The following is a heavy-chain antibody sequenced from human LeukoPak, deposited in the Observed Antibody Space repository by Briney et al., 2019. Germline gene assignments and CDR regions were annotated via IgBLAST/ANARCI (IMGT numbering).Heavy chain of an antibody. CDR3: ARPVAVAGFEYYYYGMDV. CDR1: GGTFISYA. Sequence: GASVKVSCKASGGTFISYAISWVRQAPGQGLEWMGGIIPIFGTANYAQKFQGRVTITADESTSTAYMELSSLRSEDTAVYYCARPVAVAGFEYYYYGMDVWGQGTTVTVSS. V-gene: IGHV1-69*13. D-gene: IGHD6-19*01. J-gene: IGHJ6*02. CDR2: IIPIFGTA.